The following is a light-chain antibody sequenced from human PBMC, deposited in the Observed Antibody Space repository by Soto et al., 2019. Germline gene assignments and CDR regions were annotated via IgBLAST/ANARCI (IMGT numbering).Light chain of an antibody. CDR2: ANS. CDR1: SSNIGAGYD. Sequence: QAVVTQPPSESGAPGQRVTISCTGSSSNIGAGYDVHWYQQFPGTAPKLLIYANSNRPSGVPDRFSASKSGTSASLAITGLQADDEADYYCQSYHTNLRGVFGTGTKLTVL. CDR3: QSYHTNLRGV. V-gene: IGLV1-40*01. J-gene: IGLJ1*01.